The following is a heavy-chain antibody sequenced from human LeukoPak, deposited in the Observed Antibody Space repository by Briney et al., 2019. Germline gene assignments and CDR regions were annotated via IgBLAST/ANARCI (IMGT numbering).Heavy chain of an antibody. Sequence: PGGSLRLSCAASGFTFSSYSMNWVRQAPGKGLEWVSSISSSSYIYYADSVKGRFTISRDNAKNSLYLQMNSLRAEDTAVYYCARDRHDGNDFDYWGQGTLVTVSS. CDR3: ARDRHDGNDFDY. D-gene: IGHD4-23*01. CDR2: ISSSSYI. CDR1: GFTFSSYS. V-gene: IGHV3-21*01. J-gene: IGHJ4*02.